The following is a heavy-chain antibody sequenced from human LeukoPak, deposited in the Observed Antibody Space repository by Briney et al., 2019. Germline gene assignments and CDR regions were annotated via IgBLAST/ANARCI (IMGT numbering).Heavy chain of an antibody. CDR2: ISASGYST. D-gene: IGHD3-10*01. V-gene: IGHV3-23*01. CDR1: GFTFSSYG. CDR3: AKYSGSGSTTAFDP. Sequence: GGSLRLSCAASGFTFSSYGMSWVRQAPGKGLEWVSLISASGYSTYYADSLKGRFTISRDNSKNTLYLQMNSLRAEDTAVYYCAKYSGSGSTTAFDPWGQGTLVTVSS. J-gene: IGHJ5*02.